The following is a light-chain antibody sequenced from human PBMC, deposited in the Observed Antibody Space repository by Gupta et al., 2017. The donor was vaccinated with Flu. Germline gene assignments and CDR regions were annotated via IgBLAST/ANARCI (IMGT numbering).Light chain of an antibody. V-gene: IGKV3-11*01. CDR3: QQRSIWYS. CDR1: QSIWKY. J-gene: IGKJ2*03. Sequence: EIVLTQSPATLSFSPGERATLSCRASQSIWKYLAWYQQKPGQAPRILIFDASNRATGTPARFSGSGSGTDFTITISSLEPEDFAVYYRQQRSIWYSFGQGTKLEIK. CDR2: DAS.